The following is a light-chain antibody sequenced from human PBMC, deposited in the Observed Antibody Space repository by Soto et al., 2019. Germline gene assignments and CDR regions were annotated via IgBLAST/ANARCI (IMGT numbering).Light chain of an antibody. Sequence: QSALTQPPSVSGSPGQSVTISCTGTSSDVGSYNRVSWYQQPPGTATNIMIYEVSNRPSGVPDRFSGSKSGNTASLTISGLQAADEAGYYCSSYTTSSTYVFGTGTKLTVL. J-gene: IGLJ1*01. CDR2: EVS. CDR3: SSYTTSSTYV. CDR1: SSDVGSYNR. V-gene: IGLV2-18*02.